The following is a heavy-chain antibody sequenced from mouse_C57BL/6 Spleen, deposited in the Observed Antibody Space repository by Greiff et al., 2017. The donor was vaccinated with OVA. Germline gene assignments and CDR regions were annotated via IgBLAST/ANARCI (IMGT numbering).Heavy chain of an antibody. J-gene: IGHJ3*01. D-gene: IGHD1-1*01. Sequence: EVQLQESGPGLVKPSQSLSLTCSVTGYSITSGYYWNWIRQFPGNKLEWMGYISYDGSNNYNPSLKNRISITRDTSKNQFFLKLNSVTTEDTATYYCAREGYYGSSYGGFAYWGQGTLVTVSA. CDR3: AREGYYGSSYGGFAY. V-gene: IGHV3-6*01. CDR2: ISYDGSN. CDR1: GYSITSGYY.